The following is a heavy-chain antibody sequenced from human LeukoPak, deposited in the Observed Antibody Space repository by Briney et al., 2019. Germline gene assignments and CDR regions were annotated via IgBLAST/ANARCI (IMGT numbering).Heavy chain of an antibody. J-gene: IGHJ3*02. CDR1: GGYISGYY. D-gene: IGHD3-22*01. CDR2: IYYSGST. V-gene: IGHV4-59*01. Sequence: PSETLSLTCTVSGGYISGYYWSWIRQSPGKGLEWIGYIYYSGSTNYNPSLKSRVTISVDTSKNQFSLKLRSVTAADTAVYYCARATYYYDSSGYYIDALDIWGQGTMVTVSS. CDR3: ARATYYYDSSGYYIDALDI.